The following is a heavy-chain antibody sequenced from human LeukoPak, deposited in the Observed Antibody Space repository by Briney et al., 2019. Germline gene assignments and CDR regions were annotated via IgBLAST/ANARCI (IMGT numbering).Heavy chain of an antibody. V-gene: IGHV3-73*01. CDR1: GFTFSGSV. CDR3: TGAVWGYDSSGFNFDY. D-gene: IGHD3-22*01. J-gene: IGHJ4*02. CDR2: IRSKANNYAT. Sequence: GGSLRLSCAASGFTFSGSVMHWVRQVSGKGLEWVGRIRSKANNYATAYAASVKGRFITSRDDSENTAYLQMSSLKTEDTAMYYCTGAVWGYDSSGFNFDYWGQGTLVTVSS.